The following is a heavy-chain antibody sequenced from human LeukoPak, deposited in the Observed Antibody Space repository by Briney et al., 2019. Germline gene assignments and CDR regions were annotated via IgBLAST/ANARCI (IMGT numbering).Heavy chain of an antibody. CDR2: ISYDGSNK. V-gene: IGHV3-30*03. Sequence: PGGSLRLSCAASGFTFSSYAMHWVRQAPGKGLEWVAVISYDGSNKNYADSVKGRFTISRDNFKNTLHLQMNSLRTEDTAVYYCARGGDGWFAFDYWGQGILVTVSS. CDR1: GFTFSSYA. CDR3: ARGGDGWFAFDY. J-gene: IGHJ4*02. D-gene: IGHD6-19*01.